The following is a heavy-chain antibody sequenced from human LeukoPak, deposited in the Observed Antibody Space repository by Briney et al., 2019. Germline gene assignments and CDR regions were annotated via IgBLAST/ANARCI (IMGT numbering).Heavy chain of an antibody. CDR3: ARGATSTVYYMDV. D-gene: IGHD1-26*01. CDR1: GFIFTSYV. CDR2: ISAYNGNT. J-gene: IGHJ6*03. Sequence: ASVKVSCKTSGFIFTSYVMHWVRQAPGQGLEWMGWISAYNGNTNYAQKLQGRVTMTTDTSTSTAYMELRSLRSDDTAVYYCARGATSTVYYMDVWGKGTTVTVSS. V-gene: IGHV1-18*01.